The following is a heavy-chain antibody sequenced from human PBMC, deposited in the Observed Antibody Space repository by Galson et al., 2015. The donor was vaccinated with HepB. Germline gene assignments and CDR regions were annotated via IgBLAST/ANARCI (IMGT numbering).Heavy chain of an antibody. V-gene: IGHV3-74*01. J-gene: IGHJ4*02. D-gene: IGHD3-10*01. CDR2: INSDGSST. Sequence: SLRLSCAASGFTFSSYAMSWVRQAPGKGLEWVSRINSDGSSTSYADSVKGRFTISRDNSKNTLYLQMNSLRAEDTAVYYCARDTGPYGSGSYPDYWGQGTLVTVSS. CDR1: GFTFSSYA. CDR3: ARDTGPYGSGSYPDY.